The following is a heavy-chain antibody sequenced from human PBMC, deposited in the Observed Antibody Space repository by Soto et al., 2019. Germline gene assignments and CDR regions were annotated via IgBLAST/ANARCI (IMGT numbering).Heavy chain of an antibody. J-gene: IGHJ6*02. D-gene: IGHD3-22*01. CDR1: GYTFTSYG. Sequence: QVQLVQSGAEVKKPGASVKVSCKASGYTFTSYGISWVRQAPGQGLEWMGWISAYNGNTNYAQKLQGRVTMTTDTSTSTADMELRSLRSGDTAVYYCAREGDYYDSSGYSAYYYYYGMDVWGQGTTVTVSS. V-gene: IGHV1-18*01. CDR2: ISAYNGNT. CDR3: AREGDYYDSSGYSAYYYYYGMDV.